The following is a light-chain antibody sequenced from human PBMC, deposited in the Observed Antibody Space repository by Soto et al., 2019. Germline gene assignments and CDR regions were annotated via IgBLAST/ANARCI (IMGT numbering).Light chain of an antibody. CDR1: QTGDSRY. Sequence: EIVLTQSPGTLSLSPGETATLSCRASQTGDSRYLAWYQQKPGQAPRLLIYGASTRATGIPARFSGSGSGTEFTLTISSLQSEDFAVYYCQQYNNWPLTFGGGTKVDIK. J-gene: IGKJ4*01. CDR3: QQYNNWPLT. V-gene: IGKV3-15*01. CDR2: GAS.